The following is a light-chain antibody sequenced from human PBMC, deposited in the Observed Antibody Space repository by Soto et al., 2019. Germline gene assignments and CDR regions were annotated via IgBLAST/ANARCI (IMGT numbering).Light chain of an antibody. V-gene: IGKV1-5*01. CDR2: DAS. CDR1: QSISNR. Sequence: DIQMTQSPSTMSASVGARVTITCRASQSISNRLAWYQQKPGKAPKVLIYDASSLESGVPSRFSGSGSGTEFILTISSLQPDDFATYYCQQYNSYSITFGQGTRLEIK. J-gene: IGKJ5*01. CDR3: QQYNSYSIT.